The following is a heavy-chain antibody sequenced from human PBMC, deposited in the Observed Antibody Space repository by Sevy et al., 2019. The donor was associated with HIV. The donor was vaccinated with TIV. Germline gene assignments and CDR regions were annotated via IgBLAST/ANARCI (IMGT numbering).Heavy chain of an antibody. J-gene: IGHJ6*02. CDR2: ISYDGSYR. Sequence: GGSLRLSCAASGFTFGTYDMHWVRQAPGKGLEWVAIISYDGSYRYYADSVRGRFSMSRDNCKNTMYLQVSGLLIEDTAVYYCAKNRPPGGSLFSRHGMDVWGRGTTVTVSS. D-gene: IGHD3-16*01. V-gene: IGHV3-30*18. CDR1: GFTFGTYD. CDR3: AKNRPPGGSLFSRHGMDV.